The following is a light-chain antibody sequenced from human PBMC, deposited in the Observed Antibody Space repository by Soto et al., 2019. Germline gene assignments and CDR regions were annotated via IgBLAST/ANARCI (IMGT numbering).Light chain of an antibody. CDR3: QQYGSSPGT. V-gene: IGKV3-20*01. J-gene: IGKJ1*01. CDR2: DAS. CDR1: QSISSY. Sequence: EIVLTQSPATLSLSPGERVTLSCRASQSISSYLAWYQQKPGQAPRLLIYDASNRATGIPDRFSGSGSGTDFTLTISRLEPEDFAVYYCQQYGSSPGTFGQGTKVDI.